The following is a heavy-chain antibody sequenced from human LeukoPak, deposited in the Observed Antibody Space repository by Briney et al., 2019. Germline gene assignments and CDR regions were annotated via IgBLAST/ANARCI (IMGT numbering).Heavy chain of an antibody. J-gene: IGHJ5*02. CDR3: AGVITMIVIDP. Sequence: SQTLSLTCAVSGGSISSGGYSWSWIRQPPGKGLEWIGYIYHSGSTYYNPSLKSRVTISVDRSKNQFSLKLSSVTAADTAVYYCAGVITMIVIDPWGQGALVTVSS. D-gene: IGHD3-22*01. CDR2: IYHSGST. CDR1: GGSISSGGYS. V-gene: IGHV4-30-2*01.